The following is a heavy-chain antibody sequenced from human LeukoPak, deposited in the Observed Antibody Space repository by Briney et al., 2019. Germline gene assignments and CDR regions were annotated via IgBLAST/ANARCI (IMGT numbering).Heavy chain of an antibody. J-gene: IGHJ4*02. CDR2: INPSGGST. Sequence: ASVKVSCKASGYTFTSYYMHWVRQAPGQGLEWMGIINPSGGSTSYAQKFQGRVTMTRDTSTSTVYMELSSLRSEDTAVYYCARGEPEITIFGVVIPEFDYWGQGTLVTVSS. D-gene: IGHD3-3*01. V-gene: IGHV1-46*01. CDR1: GYTFTSYY. CDR3: ARGEPEITIFGVVIPEFDY.